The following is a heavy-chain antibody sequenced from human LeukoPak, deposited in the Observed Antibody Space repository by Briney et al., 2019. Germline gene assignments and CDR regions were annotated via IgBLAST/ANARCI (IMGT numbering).Heavy chain of an antibody. Sequence: GASVKVSCKASGYTFTSYAMNWVRQAPGQGLEWMGWINTNTGNPTYAQGFTGRFVFSLDTSVSTAYLQISSLKAEDTAVYYCASYSSSSYGPGWDDAFDIWGQGTMVTVSS. D-gene: IGHD6-6*01. CDR3: ASYSSSSYGPGWDDAFDI. CDR2: INTNTGNP. V-gene: IGHV7-4-1*02. J-gene: IGHJ3*02. CDR1: GYTFTSYA.